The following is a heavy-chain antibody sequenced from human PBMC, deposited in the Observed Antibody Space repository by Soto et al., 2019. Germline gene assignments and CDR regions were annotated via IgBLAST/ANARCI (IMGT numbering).Heavy chain of an antibody. Sequence: QLQLQESGSGLVRPSQTLSLTCAVSGGSISSGGYSWNWIRQPPGKGLEWIGYIYHSGSTLYTPSLQSRVTISVDKSKTQFSLKLSSVTAADTAVYYCARDQLEGNWFDPWGQGTLVTVSS. CDR1: GGSISSGGYS. J-gene: IGHJ5*02. CDR3: ARDQLEGNWFDP. V-gene: IGHV4-30-2*01. CDR2: IYHSGST. D-gene: IGHD1-1*01.